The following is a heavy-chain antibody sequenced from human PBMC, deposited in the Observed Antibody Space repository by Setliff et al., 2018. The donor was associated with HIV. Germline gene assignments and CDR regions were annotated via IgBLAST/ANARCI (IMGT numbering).Heavy chain of an antibody. CDR3: ARGITYSPYESVGYYLDY. D-gene: IGHD5-12*01. V-gene: IGHV4-31*03. J-gene: IGHJ4*01. CDR2: ISYSGST. Sequence: LSLTCTVSGGSISSDGFYWSWIRQHPGEGLEWIGYISYSGSTYYNPSLKTRVTVSVDTSKNQFSLKLNSVTAADTAVYYCARGITYSPYESVGYYLDYWGHGTLFTV. CDR1: GGSISSDGFY.